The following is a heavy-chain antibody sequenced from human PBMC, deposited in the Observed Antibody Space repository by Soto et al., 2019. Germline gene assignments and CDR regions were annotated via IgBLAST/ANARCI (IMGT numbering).Heavy chain of an antibody. J-gene: IGHJ6*02. CDR2: IYYSGST. V-gene: IGHV4-30-4*01. Sequence: PSETLSLTCTVSGGSISSGDYYWSWIRQPPGKGLEWIGYIYYSGSTYYNPSLKSRVTISVDASKSQFSLKLSSVTAADTAVYYCARGDYDFWSGYYSAGYYGMDVWGQGTTVTAP. CDR1: GGSISSGDYY. D-gene: IGHD3-3*01. CDR3: ARGDYDFWSGYYSAGYYGMDV.